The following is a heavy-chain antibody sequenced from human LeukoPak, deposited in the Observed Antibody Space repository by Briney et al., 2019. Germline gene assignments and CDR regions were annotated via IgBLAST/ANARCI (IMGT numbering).Heavy chain of an antibody. CDR2: IIPIFGTA. CDR1: GGTFSSYA. V-gene: IGHV1-69*06. D-gene: IGHD5-24*01. J-gene: IGHJ4*02. CDR3: ASSALSPEMATIPFVFDY. Sequence: SVKVSCKASGGTFSSYAISWVRQAPGQGLEWMGGIIPIFGTANYAQKFQGRVTITADKSTSTAYMQLSSLRSEDTAVYYCASSALSPEMATIPFVFDYWGQGTLVTVSS.